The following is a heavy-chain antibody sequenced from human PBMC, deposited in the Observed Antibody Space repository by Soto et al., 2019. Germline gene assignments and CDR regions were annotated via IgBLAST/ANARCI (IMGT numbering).Heavy chain of an antibody. CDR3: AGGGVRGVITRTRDYYGMDV. D-gene: IGHD3-10*01. V-gene: IGHV5-51*01. CDR1: GYSFTSYW. J-gene: IGHJ6*02. Sequence: GESLKISCKGSGYSFTSYWIGWVRQMPGKGLEWMGIIYPGDSDTRYSPSFQGQVTISADKSISTAYLQWSSLKASDTAMYYCAGGGVRGVITRTRDYYGMDVWGQGTTITVSS. CDR2: IYPGDSDT.